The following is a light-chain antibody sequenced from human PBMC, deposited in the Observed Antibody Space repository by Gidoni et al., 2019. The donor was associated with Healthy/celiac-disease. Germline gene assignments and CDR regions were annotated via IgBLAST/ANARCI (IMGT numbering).Light chain of an antibody. CDR3: SSYTSSSTVV. V-gene: IGLV2-14*01. Sequence: QSALTQPASVSGSPGQSITISCTGTSSDVGGYNYVSWYPQHPGKDTKLMIYEVSNRPSGVSNRFSGSKSGNTASLTISVLQAEDEADYYCSSYTSSSTVVFGGGTKLTVL. CDR2: EVS. CDR1: SSDVGGYNY. J-gene: IGLJ2*01.